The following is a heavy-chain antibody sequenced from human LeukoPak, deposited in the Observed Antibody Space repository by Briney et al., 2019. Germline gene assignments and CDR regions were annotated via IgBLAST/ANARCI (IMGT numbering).Heavy chain of an antibody. CDR3: ARAVSRLEWGPFGY. D-gene: IGHD1-26*01. J-gene: IGHJ4*02. Sequence: ASVKVSCKASGYTFTGYYMHWVRQAPGQGLEWMGWINPNSGGTNYAQKFQGRVTMTRDTSISTAYMELSRLRSDDTAVYYCARAVSRLEWGPFGYWGQGTLVTASS. CDR1: GYTFTGYY. CDR2: INPNSGGT. V-gene: IGHV1-2*02.